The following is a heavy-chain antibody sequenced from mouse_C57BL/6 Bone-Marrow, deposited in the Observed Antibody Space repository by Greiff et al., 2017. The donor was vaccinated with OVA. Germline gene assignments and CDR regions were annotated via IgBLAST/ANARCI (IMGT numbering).Heavy chain of an antibody. CDR1: GYTFTSYW. CDR2: IYPGSGST. CDR3: ARHGYYVRYFDV. J-gene: IGHJ1*03. D-gene: IGHD2-3*01. V-gene: IGHV1-55*01. Sequence: VQLQQPGAELVKPGASVKMSCKTSGYTFTSYWITWVKQRPGQGLEWIGDIYPGSGSTNYNEKFKSKATLTVDTSSSTAYMQLSSLTSEDSAVYFCARHGYYVRYFDVWGTGTTVTVSS.